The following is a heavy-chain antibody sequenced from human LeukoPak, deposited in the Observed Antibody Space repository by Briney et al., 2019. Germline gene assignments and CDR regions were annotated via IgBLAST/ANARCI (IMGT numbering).Heavy chain of an antibody. V-gene: IGHV3-20*04. CDR1: GFTFDDYG. J-gene: IGHJ5*02. CDR2: INWNGGST. Sequence: GGSLRLSCAASGFTFDDYGMSWVRQAPGKGLEWVSGINWNGGSTGYVDSVKGRFTISRDNAKNSLYLQMDSLRAEDTAVYYCARVSVIGSMYNWFDPWGQGTLVTVSS. D-gene: IGHD2/OR15-2a*01. CDR3: ARVSVIGSMYNWFDP.